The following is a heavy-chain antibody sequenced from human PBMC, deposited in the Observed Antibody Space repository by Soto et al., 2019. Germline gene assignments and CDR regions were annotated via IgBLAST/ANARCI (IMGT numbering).Heavy chain of an antibody. CDR2: ISAYNGNT. CDR3: ARDRSTKAVAGGAFDY. J-gene: IGHJ4*02. Sequence: ASVKVSCKASGYTFTSYGISWVRQAPGQGLEWMGWISAYNGNTNYAQKLQGRVTMTTDTSTSTAYMELRSLRSDDTAVYYCARDRSTKAVAGGAFDYWGQGTLVTVSS. D-gene: IGHD6-19*01. V-gene: IGHV1-18*01. CDR1: GYTFTSYG.